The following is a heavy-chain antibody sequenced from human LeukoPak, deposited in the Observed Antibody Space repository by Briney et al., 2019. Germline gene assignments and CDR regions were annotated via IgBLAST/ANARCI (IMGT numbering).Heavy chain of an antibody. Sequence: ASVKVSCKASGYTFNGYYMHWVRQAPRHPREWMGWINPNSCGTNYAQKFQGWVTMTRDTSISTAYMELSRLRSDDTAVYYCARGIGYCSSTSCPNWFDPWGQGTLVTVSS. V-gene: IGHV1-2*04. CDR3: ARGIGYCSSTSCPNWFDP. J-gene: IGHJ5*02. D-gene: IGHD2-2*01. CDR1: GYTFNGYY. CDR2: INPNSCGT.